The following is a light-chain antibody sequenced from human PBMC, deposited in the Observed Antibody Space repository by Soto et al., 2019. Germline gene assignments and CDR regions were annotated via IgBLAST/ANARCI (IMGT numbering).Light chain of an antibody. CDR3: QKYNSAPCT. Sequence: DIQMTQSPSSLSTSVGDRVTITCRASQGISNYLAWYQQKPGKVPKLLIYAASTLQSGVPSRFSGIGSGTDFTLTISSLQPEDVATYYCQKYNSAPCTFGQGTKVEIK. CDR2: AAS. V-gene: IGKV1-27*01. CDR1: QGISNY. J-gene: IGKJ1*01.